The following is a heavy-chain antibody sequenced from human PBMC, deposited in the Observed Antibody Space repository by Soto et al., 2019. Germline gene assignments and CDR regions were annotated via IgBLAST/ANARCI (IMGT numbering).Heavy chain of an antibody. V-gene: IGHV4-59*08. Sequence: QVQLQESGPGLVKPSETLSLTCTVSGGSISSYYWSWIRQPPGKGLEWIGYIYYSGSTNYNPSLKSRVTISVDTSKNQFSLQLSSVTAADTALYYCARLYGGNLDYWGQGTLVTVSS. CDR2: IYYSGST. CDR1: GGSISSYY. J-gene: IGHJ4*02. D-gene: IGHD2-15*01. CDR3: ARLYGGNLDY.